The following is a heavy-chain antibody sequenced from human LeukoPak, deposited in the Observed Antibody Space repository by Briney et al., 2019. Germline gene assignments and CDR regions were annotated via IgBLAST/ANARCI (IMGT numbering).Heavy chain of an antibody. Sequence: GGSLRLSCAASGFTFSSYSMTWVRQAPGKGLEWVSYISSSSSSIYYADSVKGRFTISRDNAKNSLYLQMNSLRAEDTAVYYCARHDLTYYYDSSGSKFDYWGQGTLVTVSS. CDR3: ARHDLTYYYDSSGSKFDY. J-gene: IGHJ4*02. V-gene: IGHV3-48*01. CDR1: GFTFSSYS. CDR2: ISSSSSSI. D-gene: IGHD3-22*01.